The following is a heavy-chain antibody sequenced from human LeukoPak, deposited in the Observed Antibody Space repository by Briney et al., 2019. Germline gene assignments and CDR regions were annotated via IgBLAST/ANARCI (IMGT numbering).Heavy chain of an antibody. J-gene: IGHJ2*01. CDR2: IYYSGST. CDR3: ARVPQLGNPVHWYFDL. V-gene: IGHV4-59*01. D-gene: IGHD7-27*01. Sequence: SETLSLTCTVSGGSISSYYSGWIRQPPGKGLEWIGYIYYSGSTNYNPSLKSRVTISVDTSKNQFSLRLSSVTAADTAVYYCARVPQLGNPVHWYFDLWGRGTLVTVSS. CDR1: GGSISSYY.